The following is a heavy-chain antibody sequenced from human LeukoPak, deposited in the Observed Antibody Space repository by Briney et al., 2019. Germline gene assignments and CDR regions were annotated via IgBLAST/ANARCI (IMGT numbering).Heavy chain of an antibody. CDR3: TRVLEMATITDY. D-gene: IGHD5-24*01. V-gene: IGHV3-49*03. Sequence: GGSLRLSCTASGFTFGDYAMSWLRQAPGKGLEWVGFIRSKAYGGTTEYAASVKGRFTISRDDSKSIAYLQMNSLKTEDTAVYYCTRVLEMATITDYWGQGTLVTVSS. CDR2: IRSKAYGGTT. CDR1: GFTFGDYA. J-gene: IGHJ4*02.